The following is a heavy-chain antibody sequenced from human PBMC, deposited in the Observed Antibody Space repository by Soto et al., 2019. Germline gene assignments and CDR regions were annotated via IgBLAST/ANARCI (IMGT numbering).Heavy chain of an antibody. CDR2: IQNDGSRT. CDR3: ARGDRGGFDL. CDR1: GFNFNYYW. Sequence: PGGSLRLSCAASGFNFNYYWMHWLRQAPGQGLEWVSHIQNDGSRTTYADSVKGRFTISRDNAKNTVYLQMNSLTVEDTAVYYCARGDRGGFDLWGQGTTVTVSS. J-gene: IGHJ3*01. V-gene: IGHV3-74*01. D-gene: IGHD2-21*02.